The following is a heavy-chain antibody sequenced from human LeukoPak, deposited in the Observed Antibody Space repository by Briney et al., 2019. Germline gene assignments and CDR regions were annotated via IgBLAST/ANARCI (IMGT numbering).Heavy chain of an antibody. J-gene: IGHJ4*02. V-gene: IGHV4-39*07. D-gene: IGHD5-24*01. CDR3: ARDGEMGTIENYFDY. CDR1: AGSISSSSYY. CDR2: IYYSGST. Sequence: PSETLSLTCTVSAGSISSSSYYWGWIRQPPGKGLEWIGSIYYSGSTHYNPSLKSRLTISVDTSKNQFSLKLSSVTAADTAVYYCARDGEMGTIENYFDYWGQGTLVTVSS.